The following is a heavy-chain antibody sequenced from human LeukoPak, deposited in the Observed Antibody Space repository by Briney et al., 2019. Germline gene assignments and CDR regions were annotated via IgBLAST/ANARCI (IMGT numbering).Heavy chain of an antibody. CDR3: ARARIAARPGFDP. Sequence: ASVKVSCKASGYTFTSYYMRWVRQAPGQGLEWMGIINPSGGSTSYAQKFQGRVTMTRDMSTSTVYMELSSLRSEDTAVYYCARARIAARPGFDPWGQGTLVTVSS. J-gene: IGHJ5*02. CDR2: INPSGGST. CDR1: GYTFTSYY. D-gene: IGHD6-6*01. V-gene: IGHV1-46*01.